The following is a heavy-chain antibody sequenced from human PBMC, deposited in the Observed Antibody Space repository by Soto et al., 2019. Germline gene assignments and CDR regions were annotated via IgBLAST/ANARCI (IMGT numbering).Heavy chain of an antibody. CDR2: IYPSVSS. Sequence: SETLSLTCSDAGFAISRGYYWSWVRQPPGKGLEWIGSIYPSVSSYHNPSLETRVRLSIDTSKNQFTLNLTSVTAADTALYYCAREKVGTTFFDNWGQGIQVTVSS. CDR3: AREKVGTTFFDN. V-gene: IGHV4-38-2*02. J-gene: IGHJ4*02. D-gene: IGHD1-1*01. CDR1: GFAISRGYY.